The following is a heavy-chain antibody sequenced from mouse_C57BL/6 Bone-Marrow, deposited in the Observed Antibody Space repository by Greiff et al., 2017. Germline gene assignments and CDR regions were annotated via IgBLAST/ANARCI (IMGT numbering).Heavy chain of an antibody. V-gene: IGHV1-76*01. J-gene: IGHJ2*01. CDR1: GYTFTDYY. CDR3: ARGIYYGNYFFDY. CDR2: IYPGSGNT. Sequence: QVQLKQSGAELVRPGASVKLSCKASGYTFTDYYINWVKQRPGQGLEWIARIYPGSGNTYYNEKFKGKATLTAEKSSSTAYMQLSSLTSEDSAVYFCARGIYYGNYFFDYWGQGTTLTVSS. D-gene: IGHD2-1*01.